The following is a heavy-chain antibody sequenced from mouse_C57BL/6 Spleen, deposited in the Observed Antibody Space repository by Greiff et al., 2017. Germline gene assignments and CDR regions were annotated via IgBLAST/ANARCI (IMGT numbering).Heavy chain of an antibody. CDR1: GFNIKNTY. V-gene: IGHV14-3*01. J-gene: IGHJ3*01. CDR3: AKTAYYGYGEAWFAY. CDR2: IDPANGNT. D-gene: IGHD2-2*01. Sequence: EVQLQQSVAELVRPGASVKLSCTASGFNIKNTYMHWVKQRPEQGLEWIGRIDPANGNTKYAPKFQGKATMTADTSSNTAYLQLSSLTSEDTAIYYCAKTAYYGYGEAWFAYWGQGTLVTVSA.